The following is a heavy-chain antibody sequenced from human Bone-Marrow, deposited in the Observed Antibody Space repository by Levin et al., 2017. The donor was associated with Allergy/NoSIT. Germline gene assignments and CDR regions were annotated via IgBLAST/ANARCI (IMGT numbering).Heavy chain of an antibody. J-gene: IGHJ5*02. CDR2: ISSDGSNK. CDR1: GFTFSSYG. D-gene: IGHD1-7*01. CDR3: AKAGYKWNYAGS. Sequence: QPGGSLRLSCAASGFTFSSYGMHWVRQAQGKGLEWVAVISSDGSNKYYGDSVKGRFTISRDNSKNTLYLQMNSLRTEDTAVYYCAKAGYKWNYAGSWGQGTLVTVSS. V-gene: IGHV3-30*18.